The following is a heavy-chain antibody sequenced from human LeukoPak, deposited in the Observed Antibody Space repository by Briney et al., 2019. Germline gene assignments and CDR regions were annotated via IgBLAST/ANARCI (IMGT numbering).Heavy chain of an antibody. CDR1: GGSFSGYY. Sequence: SETLSLTCAVYGGSFSGYYWSWIRQPPGKGLEWIGEINHSGSTNYNPSLKSRVTISVDTSKNQFSLKLSSVTVADTAVYYCARVLSGKDYWGQGTLVTVSS. D-gene: IGHD3-10*01. CDR3: ARVLSGKDY. J-gene: IGHJ4*02. CDR2: INHSGST. V-gene: IGHV4-34*01.